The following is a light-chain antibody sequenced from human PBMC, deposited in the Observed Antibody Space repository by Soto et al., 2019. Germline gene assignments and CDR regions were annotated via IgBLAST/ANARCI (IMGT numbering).Light chain of an antibody. CDR1: SSDVGGYNY. CDR3: CSYAGSDTYWV. CDR2: DVS. J-gene: IGLJ3*02. Sequence: QSALTQPRSVAGSPGQSVTISCTGTSSDVGGYNYVSWYQQHPGKAPKLVIYDVSQRPSGVPHRYSGSKSGNTASLTISGLQAEEEGDYYCCSYAGSDTYWVFGGGTKLTVL. V-gene: IGLV2-11*01.